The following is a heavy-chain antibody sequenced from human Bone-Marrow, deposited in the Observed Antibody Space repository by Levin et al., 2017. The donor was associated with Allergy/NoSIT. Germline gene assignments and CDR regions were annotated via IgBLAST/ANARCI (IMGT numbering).Heavy chain of an antibody. Sequence: LGESLKISCKTSGYTFTGYALHWVRQAPGQGLEWMGYISPNSGGTNYDQRFQGRVTMTRDTSIDTAYMELSRLTSDDTAVYYCARVAEDGPWGQGTLVTVSS. V-gene: IGHV1-2*02. D-gene: IGHD2-15*01. CDR3: ARVAEDGP. CDR2: ISPNSGGT. CDR1: GYTFTGYA. J-gene: IGHJ5*02.